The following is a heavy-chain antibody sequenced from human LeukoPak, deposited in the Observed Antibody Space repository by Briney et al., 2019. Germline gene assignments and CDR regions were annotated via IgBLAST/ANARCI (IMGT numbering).Heavy chain of an antibody. Sequence: SETLSLTCTVSGGSISSYYWSWIRQPPGKGLEWIGYIYYSGSTNYNPSLKSRVTISVDTSKNQFSLKLSSVTAADTAVYYCARLVNDVGAFDYWGQGTLVTVSS. J-gene: IGHJ4*02. D-gene: IGHD1-1*01. V-gene: IGHV4-59*08. CDR1: GGSISSYY. CDR2: IYYSGST. CDR3: ARLVNDVGAFDY.